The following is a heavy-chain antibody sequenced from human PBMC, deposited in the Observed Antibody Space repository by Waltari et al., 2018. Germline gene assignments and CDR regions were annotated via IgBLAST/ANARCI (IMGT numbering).Heavy chain of an antibody. Sequence: QVQLVESGGGVVQPGRSLRLSCAASGFTFSSYDMHWVRQAPGKGLEWVAVIWYDGSNKYYADSVKGRFTISRDNSKNTLYLQMNSLRAEDTAVYYCARVFSSGSLLIDYWGQGTLVTVSS. V-gene: IGHV3-33*01. CDR1: GFTFSSYD. CDR2: IWYDGSNK. J-gene: IGHJ4*02. D-gene: IGHD6-19*01. CDR3: ARVFSSGSLLIDY.